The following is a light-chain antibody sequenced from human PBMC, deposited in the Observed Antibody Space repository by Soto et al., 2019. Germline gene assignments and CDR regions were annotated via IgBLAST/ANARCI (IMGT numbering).Light chain of an antibody. Sequence: EILMTQSPATLSVSPGERATLSCRASQSVSSNLAWYQQKPGQAPRLLIYGASTRATGIPARFSGSGSGTEFTLTISSLQSEDFAVYYCQQYNNWPLTFGGGTNVDIK. V-gene: IGKV3-15*01. CDR2: GAS. CDR3: QQYNNWPLT. J-gene: IGKJ4*01. CDR1: QSVSSN.